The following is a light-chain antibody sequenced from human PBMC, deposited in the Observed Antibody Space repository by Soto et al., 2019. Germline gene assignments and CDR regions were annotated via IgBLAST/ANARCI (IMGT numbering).Light chain of an antibody. CDR3: QSYDSSLSGWV. CDR1: SSNIGAGYD. CDR2: GNS. Sequence: QSVLTQPPSVSGAPGQRVTISCTESSSNIGAGYDVHWYQQLPGTAPKLLIYGNSNRPSGVPDRFSGSKSGTSASLAITGLQGEDEADYYWQSYDSSLSGWVFGGGTKVSVL. J-gene: IGLJ3*02. V-gene: IGLV1-40*01.